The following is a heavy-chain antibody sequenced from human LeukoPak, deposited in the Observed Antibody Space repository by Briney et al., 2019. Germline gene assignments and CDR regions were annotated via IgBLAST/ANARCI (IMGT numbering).Heavy chain of an antibody. D-gene: IGHD4/OR15-4a*01. CDR3: ARGGGARSTDS. CDR2: MNPNSANT. J-gene: IGHJ4*02. Sequence: ASVKVSCKASGYTFTSFDINWVRQATGQGLEWMGWMNPNSANTGYARKFQGRLTITRNTSTTTAYMELSSLTSEDTAVYYCARGGGARSTDSWGQGTLVTVSS. V-gene: IGHV1-8*03. CDR1: GYTFTSFD.